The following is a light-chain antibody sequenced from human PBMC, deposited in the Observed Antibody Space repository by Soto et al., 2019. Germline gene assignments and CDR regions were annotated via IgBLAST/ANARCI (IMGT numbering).Light chain of an antibody. CDR3: CLYVGATTYV. Sequence: QSVLAQPASVSGSPGQSITISCTGASGYVGTYSHVSWYQQHPGKAPKVVIYEGHKRPSGVPDRFSGSTSVNTASLTISGLQTDDEADYYCCLYVGATTYVFGTGTKVTVL. J-gene: IGLJ1*01. CDR2: EGH. CDR1: SGYVGTYSH. V-gene: IGLV2-23*01.